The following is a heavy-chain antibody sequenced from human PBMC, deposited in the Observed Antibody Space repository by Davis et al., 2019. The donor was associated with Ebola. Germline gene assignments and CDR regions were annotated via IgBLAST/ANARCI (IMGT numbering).Heavy chain of an antibody. CDR1: GGSFSGYY. Sequence: SQTLSLTCAVYGGSFSGYYWSWIRQPPGKGLEWIGEINHSGSTNYNPSLKSRVTISVDTSKNQFSLKLSSVTAADTAVYYCARTNYDFWSGYCDYWGQGTLVTVSS. D-gene: IGHD3-3*01. V-gene: IGHV4-34*01. CDR3: ARTNYDFWSGYCDY. CDR2: INHSGST. J-gene: IGHJ4*02.